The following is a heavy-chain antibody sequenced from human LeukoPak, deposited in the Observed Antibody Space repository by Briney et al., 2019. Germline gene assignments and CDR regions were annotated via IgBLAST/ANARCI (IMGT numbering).Heavy chain of an antibody. V-gene: IGHV3-9*01. CDR2: ISWNSGSI. J-gene: IGHJ3*02. CDR1: GFTFDDYA. D-gene: IGHD1-26*01. Sequence: QTGGSLRLSCAASGFTFDDYAMHWVRQAPGKGLEWVSGISWNSGSIGYADSVKGRFTISRDNAKNSLYLQMNSLRDEDTALYYCAKDSGSYKVRYAFDIWGQGTMVTVSS. CDR3: AKDSGSYKVRYAFDI.